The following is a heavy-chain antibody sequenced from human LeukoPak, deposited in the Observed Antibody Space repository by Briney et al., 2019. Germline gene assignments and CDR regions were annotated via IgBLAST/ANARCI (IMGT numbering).Heavy chain of an antibody. D-gene: IGHD3-3*01. CDR2: INSDGINT. CDR3: GRDLGQYYDSSDNCFDP. CDR1: GFTFSNYW. Sequence: GGSLRLSCAASGFTFSNYWRHWVRQAPGKGLVWVSRINSDGINTTYADSVNGRFTISRDNAKYTLKLKMNTVGAEDTAVYSCGRDLGQYYDSSDNCFDPCGQGTLVTVSS. V-gene: IGHV3-74*01. J-gene: IGHJ5*02.